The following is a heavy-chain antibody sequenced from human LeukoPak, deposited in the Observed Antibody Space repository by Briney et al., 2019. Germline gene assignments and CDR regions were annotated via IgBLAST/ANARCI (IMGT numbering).Heavy chain of an antibody. Sequence: GSLRLSCAASGFIFTDYYMSWVRQAPGKGLEWVSFIDSGSTSAKYADSVKGRFSISRDNAKNTLYLHMNSLRAEDTAVYYCARGRLSSGWYDDWGQGTLVTVSS. J-gene: IGHJ4*02. CDR1: GFIFTDYY. CDR3: ARGRLSSGWYDD. CDR2: IDSGSTSA. D-gene: IGHD6-19*01. V-gene: IGHV3-11*06.